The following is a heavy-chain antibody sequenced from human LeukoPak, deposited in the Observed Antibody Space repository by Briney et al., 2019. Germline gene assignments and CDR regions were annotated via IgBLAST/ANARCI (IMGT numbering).Heavy chain of an antibody. CDR3: ARKASGPHHAFDI. Sequence: SETLSLTCTVSGGSISSSSYYWGWIRQPPGKGLEWIGSIYYSGSTNYNPSLKSRVTISVDTSKNQFSLKLSSVTAADTAVYYCARKASGPHHAFDIWGQGTMVTVSS. CDR2: IYYSGST. D-gene: IGHD1-26*01. V-gene: IGHV4-39*07. J-gene: IGHJ3*02. CDR1: GGSISSSSYY.